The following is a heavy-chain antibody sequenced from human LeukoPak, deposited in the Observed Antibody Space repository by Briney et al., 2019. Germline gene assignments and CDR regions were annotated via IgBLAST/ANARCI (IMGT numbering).Heavy chain of an antibody. J-gene: IGHJ4*02. Sequence: GESLKISCKGSGYSFTSYGIGWVRQMPGKGLEWMGIIYPGDSNTRYSPSFQGQVTISADKSISTAYLQWSSLKASDTAMYYCARREIGYCSGGSCYFDYWGQGTLVTVSS. CDR2: IYPGDSNT. D-gene: IGHD2-15*01. CDR3: ARREIGYCSGGSCYFDY. CDR1: GYSFTSYG. V-gene: IGHV5-51*01.